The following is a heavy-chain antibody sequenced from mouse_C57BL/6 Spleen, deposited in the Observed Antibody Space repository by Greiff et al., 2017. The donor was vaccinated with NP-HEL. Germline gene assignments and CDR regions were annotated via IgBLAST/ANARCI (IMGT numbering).Heavy chain of an antibody. Sequence: VQLQQPGAELVRPGSSVKLSCKASGYTFTSYWMHWVKQRPIQGLEWIGNIDPSDSETHYNQKFKDKATLTVDKSSSTAYMQLSSLTSEDSAVYYCARYSYGSSYYFDYWGQGTTLTVSS. CDR2: IDPSDSET. D-gene: IGHD1-1*01. CDR3: ARYSYGSSYYFDY. CDR1: GYTFTSYW. V-gene: IGHV1-52*01. J-gene: IGHJ2*01.